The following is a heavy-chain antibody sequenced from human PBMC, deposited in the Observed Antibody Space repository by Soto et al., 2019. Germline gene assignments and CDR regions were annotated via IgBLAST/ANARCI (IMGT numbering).Heavy chain of an antibody. CDR2: IYQSGST. D-gene: IGHD4-4*01. J-gene: IGHJ6*02. Sequence: PSETLSLTCAVSGGSISSGVYSWSWIRQPPGKVLEWIGYIYQSGSTYYNPSLKSRVTISVDRSRNQLSLELSSVTAADTAVYFCATQSYSNSGAYYYYAMDVWGQGTTVTVSS. V-gene: IGHV4-30-2*01. CDR3: ATQSYSNSGAYYYYAMDV. CDR1: GGSISSGVYS.